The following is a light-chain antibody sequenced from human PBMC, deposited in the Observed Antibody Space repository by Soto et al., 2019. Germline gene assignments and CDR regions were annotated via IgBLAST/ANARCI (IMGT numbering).Light chain of an antibody. CDR1: LSISSNY. CDR3: QQFVRSLWT. V-gene: IGKV3-20*01. J-gene: IGKJ1*01. CDR2: GAS. Sequence: EIVLTQSPGTLSLPLGERATLSCRASLSISSNYLAWYQQKPGQAPRLLIYGASSRATGIPDRFSGSGSGTDFTLTISRLEPEDFAVYYCQQFVRSLWTFGQGTKVDIK.